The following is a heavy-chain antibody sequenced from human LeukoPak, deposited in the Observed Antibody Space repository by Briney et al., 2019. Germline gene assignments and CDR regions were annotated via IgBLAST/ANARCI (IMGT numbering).Heavy chain of an antibody. J-gene: IGHJ6*03. CDR2: IYYSGST. V-gene: IGHV4-30-4*08. D-gene: IGHD4-11*01. CDR3: ARVGGHSNSHYYYYMDV. Sequence: SETLSLTCIVSGGSISSGDYYWSWIRQPPGKGLEWIGYIYYSGSTYYNPSLKSRVTISVDTSKNQFSLKLSSVTAADTAVYYCARVGGHSNSHYYYYMDVWDKGTTVTVSS. CDR1: GGSISSGDYY.